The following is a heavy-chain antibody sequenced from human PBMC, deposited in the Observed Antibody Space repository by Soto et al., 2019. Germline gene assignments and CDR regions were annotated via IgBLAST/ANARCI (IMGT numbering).Heavy chain of an antibody. J-gene: IGHJ4*02. Sequence: SQTLSLTCVISGDSVSSNSAAWNWIRQSPSRGLEWLGRTYYRSKWYNDYAVSVKSRITINPDTSKNQFSLQLISVTPEDTAVYYCARGLALSGSYLRAFDSWGQGTLVTVSS. V-gene: IGHV6-1*01. CDR2: TYYRSKWYN. CDR1: GDSVSSNSAA. CDR3: ARGLALSGSYLRAFDS. D-gene: IGHD1-26*01.